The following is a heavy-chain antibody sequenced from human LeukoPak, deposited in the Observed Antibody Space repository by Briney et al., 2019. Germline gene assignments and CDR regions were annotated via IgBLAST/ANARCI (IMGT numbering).Heavy chain of an antibody. CDR1: GFTFSSYA. V-gene: IGHV3-23*01. CDR2: ISGSGGST. Sequence: HPGGSLRLSCAASGFTFSSYAMSWVRQAPGKGLECVSVISGSGGSTYYADSVKGRSTISRDNSKNTLFLQMNSLRAEDTAVYYCAKVIGGSGYVFDNWGQGTLVTVSS. D-gene: IGHD3-22*01. CDR3: AKVIGGSGYVFDN. J-gene: IGHJ4*02.